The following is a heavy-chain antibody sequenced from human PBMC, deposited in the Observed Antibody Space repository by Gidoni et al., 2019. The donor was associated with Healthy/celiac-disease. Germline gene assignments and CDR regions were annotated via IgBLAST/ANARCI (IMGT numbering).Heavy chain of an antibody. V-gene: IGHV3-13*05. CDR2: IGTAGDP. J-gene: IGHJ6*02. CDR1: GLTFSSYD. Sequence: EVQLVESGGGLVQPGGSLRLSCAASGLTFSSYDMPWVRQATGKGLEWVSAIGTAGDPYYPGSVKGRFTISRENAKNSLYLQMNSLRAGDTAVYYCARGGIAVAGTGYYYYYGMDVWGQGTTVTVSS. D-gene: IGHD6-19*01. CDR3: ARGGIAVAGTGYYYYYGMDV.